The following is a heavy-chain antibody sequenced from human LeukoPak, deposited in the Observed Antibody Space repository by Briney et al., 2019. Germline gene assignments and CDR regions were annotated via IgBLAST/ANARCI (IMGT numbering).Heavy chain of an antibody. V-gene: IGHV4-59*01. CDR2: IYYTGST. J-gene: IGHJ4*02. D-gene: IGHD3-9*01. CDR3: ARGYFDWFLDN. Sequence: ASETLSLTCTVSGGAISSYYWTWFRQPPGKGLEWIGYIYYTGSTNYNPSLDSRVTISVDMSKNQVSLNLKYVTAADTAVYYCARGYFDWFLDNWGRGTLVTVSS. CDR1: GGAISSYY.